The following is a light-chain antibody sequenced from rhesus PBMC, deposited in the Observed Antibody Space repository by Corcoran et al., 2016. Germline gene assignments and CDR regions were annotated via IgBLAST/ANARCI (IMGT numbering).Light chain of an antibody. J-gene: IGKJ1*01. CDR1: QSISGW. CDR2: KAS. CDR3: QQYTSSPPT. Sequence: DIRMTQSPSSLSASVGDTVTITCRASQSISGWLAWYQKKPGKAPKLLIYKASTLQSGVPSRFSGSGSGTDFTLTISSLQSEDFGAYYCQQYTSSPPTFGQGTKVEIK. V-gene: IGKV1-22*01.